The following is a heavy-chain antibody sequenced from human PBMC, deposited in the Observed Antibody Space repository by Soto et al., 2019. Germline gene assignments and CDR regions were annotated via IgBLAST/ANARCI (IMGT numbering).Heavy chain of an antibody. J-gene: IGHJ5*02. CDR1: GGSMRSGDYF. V-gene: IGHV4-30-4*01. D-gene: IGHD5-18*01. Sequence: SSENQSLTCTVSGGSMRSGDYFWSWIRQPPGKGLEWIGYIYYSGSTYYNPSLKSRVTISVETSKNQLSLKLSSVTAADAAVYYCARRTRLDTQDDDWFDPWGQGILVTVSS. CDR2: IYYSGST. CDR3: ARRTRLDTQDDDWFDP.